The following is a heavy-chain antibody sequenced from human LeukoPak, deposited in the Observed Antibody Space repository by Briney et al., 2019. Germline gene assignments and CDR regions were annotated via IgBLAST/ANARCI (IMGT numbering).Heavy chain of an antibody. CDR2: INHSGST. CDR3: ARGVNNWNVDVFDI. V-gene: IGHV4-34*01. Sequence: SETLSLTCAVYGGSFSGYYWSWIRQPPGKGLEWIGEINHSGSTNYNPSLKSRVTVSVDTSKNQFSLKLSSVTAADTAVYYCARGVNNWNVDVFDIWGQGTMVTVSS. D-gene: IGHD1-20*01. J-gene: IGHJ3*02. CDR1: GGSFSGYY.